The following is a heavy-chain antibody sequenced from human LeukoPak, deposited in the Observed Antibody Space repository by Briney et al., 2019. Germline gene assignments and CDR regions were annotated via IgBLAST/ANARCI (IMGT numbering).Heavy chain of an antibody. CDR1: GGSISTYY. V-gene: IGHV4-59*01. Sequence: SGTLSLTCTVSGGSISTYYWSWIRQPPGKGLEWIGYIYYSGSTNYNPSLKSRVTISVDTSKNQFSLKMSSVSAADTAVYYCARVSIAVAGANALDYWGQGTLVTVSS. CDR3: ARVSIAVAGANALDY. D-gene: IGHD6-19*01. CDR2: IYYSGST. J-gene: IGHJ4*02.